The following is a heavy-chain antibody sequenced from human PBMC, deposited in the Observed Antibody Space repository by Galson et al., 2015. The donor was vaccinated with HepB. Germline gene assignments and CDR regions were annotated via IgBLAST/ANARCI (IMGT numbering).Heavy chain of an antibody. J-gene: IGHJ5*02. Sequence: SLRLSCAASGFTFGSTAMTWVRQAPGKGLEWVSGISANGGSRFYAESVKGRFTISRDNSKNTLSFQMNSLRAEDTAVYYCAKGYGLFDLWGQGTLVTVS. CDR1: GFTFGSTA. D-gene: IGHD4-17*01. V-gene: IGHV3-23*01. CDR2: ISANGGSR. CDR3: AKGYGLFDL.